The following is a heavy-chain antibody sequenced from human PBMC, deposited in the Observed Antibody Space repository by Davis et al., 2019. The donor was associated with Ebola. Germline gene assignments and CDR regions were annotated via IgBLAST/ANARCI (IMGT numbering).Heavy chain of an antibody. CDR2: INPNNGDT. D-gene: IGHD6-13*01. CDR1: GYIFTGSY. Sequence: ASVKVSCKASGYIFTGSYMHWVRQAPEQGLEWMGWINPNNGDTNYAQKFQGRVTMTRDTSISTDYMELSGLRSDDTAVYYCAREAAAAPGYNWFDPWGQGTLVTVSS. V-gene: IGHV1-2*02. CDR3: AREAAAAPGYNWFDP. J-gene: IGHJ5*02.